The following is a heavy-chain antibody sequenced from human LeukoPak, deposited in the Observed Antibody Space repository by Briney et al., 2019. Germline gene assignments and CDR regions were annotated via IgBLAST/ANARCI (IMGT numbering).Heavy chain of an antibody. CDR1: GGTFSSYA. J-gene: IGHJ6*03. CDR2: IIPIFGTA. CDR3: ARGPGYCSSTSCYNDYYYYYMDV. V-gene: IGHV1-69*13. D-gene: IGHD2-2*02. Sequence: ASVKVSCKASGGTFSSYAISWVRQAPGQGLEWMGGIIPIFGTANYAQKFQGRVTITADESTSTAYMELSSLGSEDTAVYYCARGPGYCSSTSCYNDYYYYYMDVWGKGTTVTVSS.